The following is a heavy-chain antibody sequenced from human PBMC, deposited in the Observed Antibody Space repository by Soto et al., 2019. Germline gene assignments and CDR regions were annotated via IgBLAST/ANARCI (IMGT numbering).Heavy chain of an antibody. CDR3: ARRGTAMEYSVY. CDR1: GYSFTNYW. V-gene: IGHV5-51*03. CDR2: IYPGDSDT. J-gene: IGHJ4*02. D-gene: IGHD5-18*01. Sequence: PGESLKISCQGSGYSFTNYWIAWVRQTPGKGLEWMGVIYPGDSDTRYSPSFQGQVSISADKSISTAYLQWSSLKASDSAMYYCARRGTAMEYSVYWGQGTLVTVSS.